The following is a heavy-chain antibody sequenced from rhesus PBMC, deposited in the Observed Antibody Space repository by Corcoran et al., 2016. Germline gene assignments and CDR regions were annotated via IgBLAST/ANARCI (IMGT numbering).Heavy chain of an antibody. Sequence: QVQLQESSQRLVKPSDPLSLTSAVSGESIHSDNWWTWFRPSPAKGLEWFGNLVGCLGGAYYNPSLQSRVTISKDTSKNQFFLKLNSMTAEDTAVYHCGRHPFPYGSLDVWGRGILVTVSS. V-gene: IGHV4-65*02. CDR1: GESIHSDNW. CDR2: LVGCLGGA. CDR3: GRHPFPYGSLDV. D-gene: IGHD3-9*01. J-gene: IGHJ5-2*02.